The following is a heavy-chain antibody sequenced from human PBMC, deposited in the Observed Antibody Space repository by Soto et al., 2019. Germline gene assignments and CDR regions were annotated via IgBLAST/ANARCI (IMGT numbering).Heavy chain of an antibody. V-gene: IGHV1-69*18. CDR2: IIPVFGTT. CDR1: GDTFSGYP. D-gene: IGHD3-16*01. J-gene: IGHJ4*02. CDR3: AREGGVGELKY. Sequence: QVQLVQSGAELKKPGSSVKVSCKASGDTFSGYPINWVRQAPGEGLEWMGRIIPVFGTTNDAQRFEGRVTFTADESTNTAYMEFRGLLSEDTAVYYCAREGGVGELKYWGPGPLVTVSS.